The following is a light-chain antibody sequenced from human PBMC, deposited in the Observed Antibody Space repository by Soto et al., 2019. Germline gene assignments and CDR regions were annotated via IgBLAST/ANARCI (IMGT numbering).Light chain of an antibody. CDR1: HGVSGW. Sequence: IQMTQSPSSVSASVGDTVTLSCQTSHGVSGWLAWYQQKPGKAPTLLSYTVSNLQSGVPSRFSGSGSGTDVSLTITNLQPEDFATYFCQPGKTFPFTFGPGTKVEVK. CDR3: QPGKTFPFT. CDR2: TVS. J-gene: IGKJ3*01. V-gene: IGKV1-12*01.